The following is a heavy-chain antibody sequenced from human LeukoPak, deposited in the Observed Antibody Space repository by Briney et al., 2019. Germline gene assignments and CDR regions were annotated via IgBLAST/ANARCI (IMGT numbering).Heavy chain of an antibody. D-gene: IGHD6-19*01. V-gene: IGHV6-1*01. CDR1: GDSFSSNSAA. CDR2: TYYRSKWYN. CDR3: ARGLTIAVAGNRPLNWFDP. Sequence: SQTLSLTCAISGDSFSSNSAAWNWLRQSPSRGLEWLGRTYYRSKWYNDYAVSVKSRITINPDTSKNQFSLQLNSVTPEDTAVYYCARGLTIAVAGNRPLNWFDPWGQGTLVTVSS. J-gene: IGHJ5*02.